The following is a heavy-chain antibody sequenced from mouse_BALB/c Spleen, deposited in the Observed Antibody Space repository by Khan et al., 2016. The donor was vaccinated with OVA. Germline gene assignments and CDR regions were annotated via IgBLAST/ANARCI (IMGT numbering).Heavy chain of an antibody. V-gene: IGHV5-12-2*01. Sequence: EVELVESGGGLVQPGGSLKLSCAASGFTFSSYTMPWVRQMPDKSLEWVAFISPGGSIAYYPDTFKGRFTISRDNAKNTLYLQMSSLKSEDTAMDCGTRASYTKDDDGMEYWGQGTSVIVSS. CDR3: TRASYTKDDDGMEY. CDR1: GFTFSSYT. D-gene: IGHD6-1*01. J-gene: IGHJ4*01. CDR2: ISPGGSIA.